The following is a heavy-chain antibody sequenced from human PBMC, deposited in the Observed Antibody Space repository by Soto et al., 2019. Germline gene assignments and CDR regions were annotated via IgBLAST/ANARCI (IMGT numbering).Heavy chain of an antibody. D-gene: IGHD5-12*01. CDR1: GGSISSSSYY. J-gene: IGHJ4*02. CDR3: ARREMATIDFFDY. Sequence: SETLSLTCTVSGGSISSSSYYWGWIRQPPGKGLEWIGSIYYSGSTYYNPSLKSRVTISVDTSKNQFSLKLSSVTAADTAVYYCARREMATIDFFDYWGQGTLVTVSS. CDR2: IYYSGST. V-gene: IGHV4-39*01.